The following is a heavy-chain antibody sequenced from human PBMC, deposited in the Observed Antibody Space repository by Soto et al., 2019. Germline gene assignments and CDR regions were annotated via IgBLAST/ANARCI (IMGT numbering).Heavy chain of an antibody. D-gene: IGHD1-1*01. CDR2: IYYSGST. CDR1: GGSISSGGYY. Sequence: SETLSLTCTVSGGSISSGGYYWSWIRQHPGKGLEWIGYIYYSGSTYYNPSLKSRVTISVDTSKNQSSLKLSSGTAADTAVYYCARVFRTGRGTGMDVWGQGTTVTVSS. V-gene: IGHV4-31*03. CDR3: ARVFRTGRGTGMDV. J-gene: IGHJ6*02.